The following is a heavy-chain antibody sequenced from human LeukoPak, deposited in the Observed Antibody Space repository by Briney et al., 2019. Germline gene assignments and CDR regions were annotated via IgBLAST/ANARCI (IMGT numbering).Heavy chain of an antibody. Sequence: ASVKVSCKASRYTFTGYYMHWVRQAPGQGLEWMGWINPNSGGTNYAQKFQGRVTMTRDTSISTAYMELSRLRSDDTAVCYCARDQTSGYYYMYYFDYWGQGTLVTVSS. V-gene: IGHV1-2*02. CDR1: RYTFTGYY. CDR2: INPNSGGT. J-gene: IGHJ4*02. D-gene: IGHD3-22*01. CDR3: ARDQTSGYYYMYYFDY.